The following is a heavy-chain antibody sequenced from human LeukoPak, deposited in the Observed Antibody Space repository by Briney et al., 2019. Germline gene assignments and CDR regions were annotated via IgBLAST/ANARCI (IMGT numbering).Heavy chain of an antibody. V-gene: IGHV4-34*01. CDR3: ARGTSVTIFGVVIIEDYYYYYMDV. J-gene: IGHJ6*03. D-gene: IGHD3-3*01. CDR1: GGSFSGYY. CDR2: INHSGST. Sequence: SETLSLTCAVYGGSFSGYYWSWIRQPPGKGLEWIGEINHSGSTNNNPSLKSRVTISVDTSKNRFSLKLSSVTAADTAVYYCARGTSVTIFGVVIIEDYYYYYMDVWGKGTTVTVSS.